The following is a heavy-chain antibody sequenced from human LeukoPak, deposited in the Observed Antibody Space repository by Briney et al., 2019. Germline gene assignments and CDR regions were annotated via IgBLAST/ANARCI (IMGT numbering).Heavy chain of an antibody. J-gene: IGHJ6*02. CDR1: GYTFTSYA. CDR2: INAGNGNT. CDR3: ARDKYYYGSGSYPLDYYYYGMDV. Sequence: ASVKVSCKASGYTFTSYAMHWVRQAPGQRLEWMGWINAGNGNTKYSQKFQGRVTITRDTSASTAYMELSSLRSEDTAVYYCARDKYYYGSGSYPLDYYYYGMDVWGQGTTVTVSS. V-gene: IGHV1-3*01. D-gene: IGHD3-10*01.